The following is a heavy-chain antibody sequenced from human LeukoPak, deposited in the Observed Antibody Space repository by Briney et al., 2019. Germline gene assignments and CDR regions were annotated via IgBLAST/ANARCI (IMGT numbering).Heavy chain of an antibody. V-gene: IGHV1-46*01. CDR3: ARVSQWLGNWFDP. Sequence: ASVKVSCKASGYMFTNYYMHWVRQAPGQGLAWMGMINPFGGSTSYAQKFQGRVTMTRDTSTSTVYMELSSLRSEDTAVYYCARVSQWLGNWFDPWGQGTLVTVSS. J-gene: IGHJ5*02. CDR1: GYMFTNYY. CDR2: INPFGGST. D-gene: IGHD6-19*01.